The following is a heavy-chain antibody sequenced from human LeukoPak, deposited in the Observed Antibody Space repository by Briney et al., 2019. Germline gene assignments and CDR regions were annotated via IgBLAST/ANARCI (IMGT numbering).Heavy chain of an antibody. CDR3: ARGRTPAGPGAFDI. D-gene: IGHD2-2*01. J-gene: IGHJ3*02. CDR2: INHSGST. Sequence: GSLRLSCTASGFSFSSYWMSWIRQPPGKGLEWIGEINHSGSTNYNPSLKSRVTISVDTSKNQFSLKLSSVTAADTAVYYCARGRTPAGPGAFDIWGQGTMVTVSS. CDR1: GFSFSSYW. V-gene: IGHV4-34*01.